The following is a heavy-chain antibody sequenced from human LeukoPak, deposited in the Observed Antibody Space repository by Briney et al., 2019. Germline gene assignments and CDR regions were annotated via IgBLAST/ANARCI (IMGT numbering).Heavy chain of an antibody. CDR1: GYTFTSYY. V-gene: IGHV1-46*01. CDR3: ARTYSSSDEFDY. D-gene: IGHD6-13*01. Sequence: ASAKVSCKASGYTFTSYYIHWVRQAPGQGLEWMGIINPSGGSTTYAQKFQGRVAMTRDTSTSRVYMEVSSLRSEDMAVYYCARTYSSSDEFDYWGQGTLVTVSS. J-gene: IGHJ4*02. CDR2: INPSGGST.